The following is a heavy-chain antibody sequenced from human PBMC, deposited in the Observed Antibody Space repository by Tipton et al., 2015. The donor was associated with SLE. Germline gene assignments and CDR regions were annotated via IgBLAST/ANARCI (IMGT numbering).Heavy chain of an antibody. CDR1: GGSFSGYY. V-gene: IGHV4-34*01. CDR2: IYTSGST. D-gene: IGHD2-15*01. CDR3: AAAWVDAFDI. J-gene: IGHJ3*02. Sequence: TLSLTCAVYGGSFSGYYWSWIRQPPGKGLEWIGYIYTSGSTNYNPSLKSRVTISVDTSKKQFSLKLSSVTAADTAVYYCAAAWVDAFDIWGQGTMVTVSS.